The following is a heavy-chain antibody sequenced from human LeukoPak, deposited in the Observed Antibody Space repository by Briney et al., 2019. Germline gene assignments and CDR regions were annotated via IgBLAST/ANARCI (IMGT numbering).Heavy chain of an antibody. Sequence: SGTLSLTCTVFGGSISTTNWWSWVRPSPGKGLECIGQIYQGGGTTTFNPSLKSRATISIDKSKNQFFLSLTSVAAADTAVYYCATDYGDRSMVSFDIWGPGTMVTVSA. CDR3: ATDYGDRSMVSFDI. J-gene: IGHJ3*02. CDR1: GGSISTTNW. CDR2: IYQGGGTT. V-gene: IGHV4-4*02. D-gene: IGHD4-17*01.